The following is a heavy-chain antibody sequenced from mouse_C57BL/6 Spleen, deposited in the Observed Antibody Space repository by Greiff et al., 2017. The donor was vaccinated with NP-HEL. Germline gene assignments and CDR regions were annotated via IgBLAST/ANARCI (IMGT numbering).Heavy chain of an antibody. CDR3: ARALNWEERYVDV. J-gene: IGHJ1*03. V-gene: IGHV5-17*01. CDR2: ISSGSSTI. CDR1: GFTFSDYG. D-gene: IGHD4-1*01. Sequence: EVQVVESGGGLVKPGGSLKLSCAASGFTFSDYGMHWVRQAPEKGLEWVAYISSGSSTIYYADTVKGRLTISRDNAKNTLFLQMTSLRSEDTAMYYCARALNWEERYVDVWGTGTTVTVSS.